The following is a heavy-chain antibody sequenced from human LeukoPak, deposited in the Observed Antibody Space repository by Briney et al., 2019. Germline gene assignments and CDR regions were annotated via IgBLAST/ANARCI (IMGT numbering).Heavy chain of an antibody. CDR1: GGSISSGGYY. V-gene: IGHV4-30-2*01. D-gene: IGHD3-22*01. J-gene: IGHJ5*02. CDR3: ARVARGSSGYYGVDP. Sequence: PSETLSLTCTVSGGSISSGGYYWSWIRQPPGKGMEGIGYIYHSGSTYYNPSLKSRVTISVDTSKNQFSLKLSSVTAADTAVYYCARVARGSSGYYGVDPWGQGALVTVSS. CDR2: IYHSGST.